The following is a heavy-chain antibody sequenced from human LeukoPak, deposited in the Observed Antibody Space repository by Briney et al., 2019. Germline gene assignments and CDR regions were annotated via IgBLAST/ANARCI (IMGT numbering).Heavy chain of an antibody. CDR2: ISYDGSNK. Sequence: GGSLRLSCAASGFTVSSNYMSWVRQAPGKGLEWVAVISYDGSNKYYADSVKGRFTISRDNSKNTLYLQMNSLRAEDTAVYYCAKRGYSYGGIDYWGQGTLVTVSS. CDR3: AKRGYSYGGIDY. CDR1: GFTVSSNY. J-gene: IGHJ4*02. V-gene: IGHV3-30*18. D-gene: IGHD5-18*01.